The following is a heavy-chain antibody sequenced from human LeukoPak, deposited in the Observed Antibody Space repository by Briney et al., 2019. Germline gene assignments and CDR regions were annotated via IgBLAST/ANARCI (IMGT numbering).Heavy chain of an antibody. CDR1: GFTFRSYA. J-gene: IGHJ4*02. Sequence: GGSLRLSCAASGFTFRSYAMHWVRLAPGKGLEWVSATTGGGDRTYYTDSVKGRFTISRDNSKNTLYLQMNSLRAEDTAVYYCARDFGGYAPSGYDYWGQGTLVTVSS. V-gene: IGHV3-23*01. CDR3: ARDFGGYAPSGYDY. CDR2: TTGGGDRT. D-gene: IGHD2-2*01.